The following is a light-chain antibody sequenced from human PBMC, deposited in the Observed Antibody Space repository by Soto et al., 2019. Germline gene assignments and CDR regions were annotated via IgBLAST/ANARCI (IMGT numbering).Light chain of an antibody. Sequence: QSALTQPASVSGSPGQSITISCTGTSTDIGLYNYVSWYQQHPGKAPKLMIYDVSNRPSGVSNRFSGSKSGNTASLTISGFQAEDEADYYCSSYTSSSTYVFGTGTKVTVL. CDR1: STDIGLYNY. V-gene: IGLV2-14*01. CDR3: SSYTSSSTYV. J-gene: IGLJ1*01. CDR2: DVS.